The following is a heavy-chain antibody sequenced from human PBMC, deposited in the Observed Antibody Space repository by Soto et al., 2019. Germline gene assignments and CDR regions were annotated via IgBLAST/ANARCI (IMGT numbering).Heavy chain of an antibody. D-gene: IGHD4-17*01. CDR3: AIYGATSVYFDS. J-gene: IGHJ4*02. CDR2: IYYSGST. V-gene: IGHV4-30-4*01. Sequence: SETLSLTCTVSGGSISSGDYYWSWIRQPPGKGLEWIGYIYYSGSTYYNPSLKSRVTISVDTSKNQFSLKLSSVTAADTAVYYFAIYGATSVYFDSWGQGPLVTVS. CDR1: GGSISSGDYY.